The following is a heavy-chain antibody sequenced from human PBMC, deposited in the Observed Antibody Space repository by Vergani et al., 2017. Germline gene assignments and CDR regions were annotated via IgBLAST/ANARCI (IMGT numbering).Heavy chain of an antibody. CDR1: GGSFSGYY. D-gene: IGHD1-1*01. Sequence: QVQLQQWGAGLLKPSETLSLTCAVYGGSFSGYYWSWIRQPPGKGLEWIGEINHSGSTNYNPSLKSRVTISVDTSKNQFSLKLSSVTAADTAVYYLARLTGTTGYYYYYGMDVWGQGTTVTVSS. J-gene: IGHJ6*02. CDR2: INHSGST. V-gene: IGHV4-34*01. CDR3: ARLTGTTGYYYYYGMDV.